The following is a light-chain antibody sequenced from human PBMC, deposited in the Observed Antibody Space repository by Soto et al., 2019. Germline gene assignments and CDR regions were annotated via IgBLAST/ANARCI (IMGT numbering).Light chain of an antibody. V-gene: IGLV2-14*01. J-gene: IGLJ1*01. CDR2: EVS. Sequence: QSVLTQPASVSRSPGQSITISCTGTSSDVGGYNYVSWYQQHPGKAPKLMIYEVSNRPSGVSNRFSGSKSDNTASLTISGHQAEDEADYYCSSYTSFSTYVFGTGTKVTVL. CDR3: SSYTSFSTYV. CDR1: SSDVGGYNY.